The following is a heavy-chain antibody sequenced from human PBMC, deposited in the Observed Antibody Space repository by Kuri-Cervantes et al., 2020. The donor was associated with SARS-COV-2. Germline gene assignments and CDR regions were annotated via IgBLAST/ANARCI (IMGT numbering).Heavy chain of an antibody. D-gene: IGHD2-2*02. CDR2: INPNSGGT. Sequence: ASVKVSCKASGYTFTGYYMHWVRQAPGQGLEWMGWINPNSGGTNYAQKFQGRVTMTRDTSISTAYMELSRLRSDDTAVYYCAIGGLDCSSTSCYSGYFDYWGRGTLVTVSS. V-gene: IGHV1-2*02. CDR3: AIGGLDCSSTSCYSGYFDY. J-gene: IGHJ4*02. CDR1: GYTFTGYY.